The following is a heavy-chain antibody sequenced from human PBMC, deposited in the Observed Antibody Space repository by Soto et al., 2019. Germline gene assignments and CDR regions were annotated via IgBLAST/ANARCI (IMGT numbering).Heavy chain of an antibody. Sequence: QVQLQQWGAGLFKPSETLSLTCAVSGGSFSDYYWTWIRQPPGKGLEWIGEINHRETTTYNPSLESRVTMSIDTSKNQFSLRLTSLTAADTAVYYCARGPPKYSSAWFRPIDPWGQGTLVTVSS. J-gene: IGHJ5*02. CDR1: GGSFSDYY. CDR3: ARGPPKYSSAWFRPIDP. D-gene: IGHD6-13*01. V-gene: IGHV4-34*01. CDR2: INHRETT.